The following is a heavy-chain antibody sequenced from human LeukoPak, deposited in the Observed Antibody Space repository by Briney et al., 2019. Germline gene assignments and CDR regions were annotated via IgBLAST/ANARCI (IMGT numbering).Heavy chain of an antibody. D-gene: IGHD2-15*01. CDR3: ARDRGAICSGGSCYSHYYYYYMDV. CDR2: INPSGGST. CDR1: GYTFTSYY. J-gene: IGHJ6*03. V-gene: IGHV1-46*01. Sequence: VASVKVSCKASGYTFTSYYMHWVRQAPGQGLEWMGIINPSGGSTSYAQKFQGRVTITADKSTSTAYMELSSLRSEDTAVYYCARDRGAICSGGSCYSHYYYYYMDVWGKGTTVTVSS.